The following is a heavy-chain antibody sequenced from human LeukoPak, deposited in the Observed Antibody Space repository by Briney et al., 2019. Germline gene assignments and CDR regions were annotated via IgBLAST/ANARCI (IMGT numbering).Heavy chain of an antibody. CDR1: GFTFSNYW. Sequence: GGSLRLSCAASGFTFSNYWMSWVRQAPGKGLEWVANIKMDGSEEYYVDSVKGRFTISRDNAKNSLYLQMNSLRAEDTAVYFCARGHFYHLYWGQGTLVTVSP. CDR3: ARGHFYHLY. V-gene: IGHV3-7*03. CDR2: IKMDGSEE. J-gene: IGHJ4*02. D-gene: IGHD3-3*02.